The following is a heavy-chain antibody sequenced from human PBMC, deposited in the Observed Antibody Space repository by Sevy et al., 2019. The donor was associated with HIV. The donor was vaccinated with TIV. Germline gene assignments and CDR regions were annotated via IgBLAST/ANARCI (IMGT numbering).Heavy chain of an antibody. V-gene: IGHV3-30-3*01. CDR2: ISSDGTKH. D-gene: IGHD3-3*01. Sequence: GGSLRLSCEASTFTFSTYTLNWVRQTPGKGLEWVALISSDGTKHYYADSVKGRFTISRDNSKNTMYLQMRSLRAKDTAVYYCTRSTGSGYSEWDDTFYYYAMDVWGQGTTVTVSS. CDR1: TFTFSTYT. J-gene: IGHJ6*02. CDR3: TRSTGSGYSEWDDTFYYYAMDV.